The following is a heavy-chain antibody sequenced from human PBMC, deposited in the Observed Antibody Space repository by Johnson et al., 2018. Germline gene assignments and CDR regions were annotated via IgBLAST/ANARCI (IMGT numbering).Heavy chain of an antibody. CDR1: GFTFSRYD. Sequence: VQLVQSGGDLVQPGGSLRLSCAASGFTFSRYDMHWVRQVTGKGLEWVSGIGTTGDPSYPGSVTGRFIISREDAQNSLYLQMSSLRAGDTAGCYGARGGSFDPIPGPLDAFNLLGQGTMVTVSS. J-gene: IGHJ3*01. V-gene: IGHV3-13*05. CDR3: ARGGSFDPIPGPLDAFNL. D-gene: IGHD1-26*01. CDR2: IGTTGDP.